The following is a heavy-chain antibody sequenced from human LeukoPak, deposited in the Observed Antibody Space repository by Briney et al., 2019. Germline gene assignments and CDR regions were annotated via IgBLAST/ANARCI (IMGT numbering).Heavy chain of an antibody. Sequence: PGGSLRLSCAASGFTFSRNWMRWVRQAPGKGLEWLANINEDGSATYYVDSVKGRFTISRDNGKNSLYLQMNSLRAGDTAVYYCTADGCGGTCYFDHWGQGALVTVSS. CDR2: INEDGSAT. CDR3: TADGCGGTCYFDH. V-gene: IGHV3-7*01. J-gene: IGHJ4*02. CDR1: GFTFSRNW. D-gene: IGHD2-15*01.